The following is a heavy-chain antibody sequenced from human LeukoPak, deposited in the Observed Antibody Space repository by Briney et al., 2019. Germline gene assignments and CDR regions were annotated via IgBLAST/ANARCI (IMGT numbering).Heavy chain of an antibody. J-gene: IGHJ4*02. V-gene: IGHV3-23*01. CDR3: AKSRVGYDY. D-gene: IGHD5-12*01. CDR2: ISGGGGST. Sequence: GGSLRLSCAASAFGTYAMSWVRQAPGKGLEWVSTISGGGGSTYYADSVKGRFTISRDNSKNTLYLQMNSLRVEDTAVYYCAKSRVGYDYWGQGTLVTVSS. CDR1: AFGTYA.